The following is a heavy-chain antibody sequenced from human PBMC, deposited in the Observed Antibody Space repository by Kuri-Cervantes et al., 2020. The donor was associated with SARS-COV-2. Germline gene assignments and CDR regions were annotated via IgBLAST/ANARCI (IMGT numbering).Heavy chain of an antibody. CDR2: ISYDGSNK. Sequence: GESLKISCAASGFTFGSYGMHWVRQAPGKGLEWVAVISYDGSNKYYADSVKGRFTISRDNSKNTLYLQMNSLRAEDTAVYYCVKEERTAFDYWGQGTLVTVSS. V-gene: IGHV3-30*18. J-gene: IGHJ4*02. CDR1: GFTFGSYG. CDR3: VKEERTAFDY.